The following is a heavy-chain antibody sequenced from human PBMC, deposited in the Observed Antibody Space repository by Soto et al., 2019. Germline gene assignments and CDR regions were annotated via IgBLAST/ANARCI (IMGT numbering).Heavy chain of an antibody. CDR2: IYDSGST. J-gene: IGHJ3*02. Sequence: QVQLQESGPGLVRPSETLSLTCIVSGASISSYYWSWIRQTPGKGLEWIGYIYDSGSTEYNPSLKSRVTMSTDTSKNQFSLKLNSVTAADTAVYYCAREGLRKGRVFDIWGQGTMVTVSS. CDR3: AREGLRKGRVFDI. CDR1: GASISSYY. D-gene: IGHD3-16*01. V-gene: IGHV4-59*01.